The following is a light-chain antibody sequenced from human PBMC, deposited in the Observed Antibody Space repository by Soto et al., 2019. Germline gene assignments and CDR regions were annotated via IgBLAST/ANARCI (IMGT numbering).Light chain of an antibody. Sequence: EIVMMQSPATLSVSLGESATLSCRDSQSVSSNLAWHQQTPGKAPRILMYDASPRETGISARFSGSGSRPECTLTISSLKYEDVEVDYCPQYHYWPITFGQGTRLEIK. CDR3: PQYHYWPIT. CDR2: DAS. V-gene: IGKV3-15*01. CDR1: QSVSSN. J-gene: IGKJ5*01.